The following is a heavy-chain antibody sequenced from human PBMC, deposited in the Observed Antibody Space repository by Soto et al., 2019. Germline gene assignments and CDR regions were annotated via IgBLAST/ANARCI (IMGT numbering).Heavy chain of an antibody. CDR1: GFTFSSYG. CDR2: ISYDGSNK. CDR3: AKQVYLGGPWYFDL. D-gene: IGHD1-26*01. Sequence: QVQLVESGGGVVQPGRSLRLSCAASGFTFSSYGMHWVRQAPGKGLEWVAVISYDGSNKYYADSVKGRFTISRDNSKNTLYLQMNSLRAEDTAVYYCAKQVYLGGPWYFDLWGRGTLVTVSS. V-gene: IGHV3-30*18. J-gene: IGHJ2*01.